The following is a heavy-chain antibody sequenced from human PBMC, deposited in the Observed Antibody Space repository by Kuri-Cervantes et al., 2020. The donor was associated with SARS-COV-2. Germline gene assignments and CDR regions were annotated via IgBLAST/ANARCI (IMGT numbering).Heavy chain of an antibody. V-gene: IGHV4-61*02. CDR1: GGSISSSSYY. CDR3: AGVRSLIVNNAFDI. D-gene: IGHD2-21*01. CDR2: IYTSGST. J-gene: IGHJ3*02. Sequence: SETLSLTCTVSGGSISSSSYYWSWIRQPAGKGLEWIGRIYTSGSTNYNPSLKSRVTMSVDTSKNQFSLKLSSVTAADTAVYYCAGVRSLIVNNAFDIWGQGQWSPSPQ.